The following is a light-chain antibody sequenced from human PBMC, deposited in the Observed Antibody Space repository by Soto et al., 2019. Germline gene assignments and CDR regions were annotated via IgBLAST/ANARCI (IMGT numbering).Light chain of an antibody. V-gene: IGKV3-20*01. J-gene: IGKJ2*01. CDR2: GTS. Sequence: EIVMTQSPASLSVTPGERVTLSCRASQSVNRQVLWYQHRPGQAPRLLISGTSTRASGIPDRFSGSGSGTDFTLTISRLEPEDFAVYYCQQYGTAPYTFGQGTTLEFK. CDR3: QQYGTAPYT. CDR1: QSVNRQV.